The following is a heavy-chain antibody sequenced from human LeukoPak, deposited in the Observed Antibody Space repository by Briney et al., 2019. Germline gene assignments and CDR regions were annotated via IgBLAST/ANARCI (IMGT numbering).Heavy chain of an antibody. V-gene: IGHV3-7*01. CDR3: TRGLGEHGGVSDR. CDR2: IKHDGSEQ. D-gene: IGHD3-16*01. CDR1: GFIFTSNR. Sequence: GGSLRLSCAASGFIFTSNRMNWVRQAPGKGPEWVANIKHDGSEQIYVDSVKGRFTISRDNAKDSVYLQMNSLRAEDTAVYYCTRGLGEHGGVSDRWGQGTLVIVS. J-gene: IGHJ5*02.